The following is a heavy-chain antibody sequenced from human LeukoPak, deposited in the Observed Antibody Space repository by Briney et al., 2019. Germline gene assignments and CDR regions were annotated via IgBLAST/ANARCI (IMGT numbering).Heavy chain of an antibody. CDR3: ARRSGWPGLEIRFDY. Sequence: PSETLSLTCAVYGGSFSGYYWSWIRQPPGKGLEWIGEINHSGSTNYNPSLKSRVTISVDTSKNQFSLKLSSVTAADTAVYYCARRSGWPGLEIRFDYWGQGTLVTVSS. CDR2: INHSGST. V-gene: IGHV4-34*01. D-gene: IGHD6-19*01. J-gene: IGHJ4*02. CDR1: GGSFSGYY.